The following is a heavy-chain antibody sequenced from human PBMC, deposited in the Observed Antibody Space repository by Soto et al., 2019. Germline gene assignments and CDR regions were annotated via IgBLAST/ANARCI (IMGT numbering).Heavy chain of an antibody. CDR1: GFTFTTYW. CDR2: ITPDGSGT. D-gene: IGHD5-12*01. CDR3: ARDFSGYDSYFDY. J-gene: IGHJ4*02. V-gene: IGHV3-74*01. Sequence: GGSLRLSCAASGFTFTTYWMHWVRQGPGKGPVWVSRITPDGSGTNYADSVKGRFTISRDNAKNTVYLQMNSLRAEDTAVYYCARDFSGYDSYFDYWGQGTLVTVSS.